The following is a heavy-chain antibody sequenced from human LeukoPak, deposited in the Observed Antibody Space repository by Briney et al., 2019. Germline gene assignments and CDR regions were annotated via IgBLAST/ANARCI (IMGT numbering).Heavy chain of an antibody. CDR3: AKDHCTSTSCFAGFDS. CDR1: ALTFNNCG. Sequence: GGSLRLSCAASALTFNNCGMHWVRQAPGKGLEWVSGIIDTGRGTFYIDSVKGRFTISRDNSKNTLYLQMNSLRAEDTAIYYCAKDHCTSTSCFAGFDSWGQGTLVTVSS. J-gene: IGHJ4*02. V-gene: IGHV3-23*01. CDR2: IIDTGRGT. D-gene: IGHD2-2*01.